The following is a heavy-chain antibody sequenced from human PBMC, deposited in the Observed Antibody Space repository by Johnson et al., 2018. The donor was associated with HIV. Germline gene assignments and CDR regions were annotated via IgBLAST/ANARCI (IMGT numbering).Heavy chain of an antibody. CDR3: AKDKGGYSSGWYGDALDI. CDR2: IRYDGSNK. CDR1: GFTFSSYG. D-gene: IGHD6-19*01. V-gene: IGHV3-30*02. J-gene: IGHJ3*02. Sequence: QMLLVESGGGVVQPGGSLRLSCAASGFTFSSYGMHWVRQAPGKGLEWVAFIRYDGSNKYYADSVKGRFTISRDNSKNTLYLQMNSLRAEDTAVYYCAKDKGGYSSGWYGDALDIWGQGTMVTVSS.